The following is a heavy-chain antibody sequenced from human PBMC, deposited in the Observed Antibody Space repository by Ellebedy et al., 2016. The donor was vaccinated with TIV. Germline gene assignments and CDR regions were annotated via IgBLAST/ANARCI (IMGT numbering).Heavy chain of an antibody. CDR3: ARGAFNYFNHVNYFDP. D-gene: IGHD2/OR15-2a*01. V-gene: IGHV5-10-1*01. Sequence: GESLKISCKGSGYTFTNYWITWVRQMPGKGLEWMGRIDPSDSQTTYSPSFQGHVTMSADRSIGAAYLQWSSLKASDTAMYFCARGAFNYFNHVNYFDPWGQGTLVTVSS. J-gene: IGHJ5*02. CDR2: IDPSDSQT. CDR1: GYTFTNYW.